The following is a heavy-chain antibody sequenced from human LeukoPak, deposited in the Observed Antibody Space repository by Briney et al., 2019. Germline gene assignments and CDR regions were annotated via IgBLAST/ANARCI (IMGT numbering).Heavy chain of an antibody. CDR3: AREREMATVYYFDY. J-gene: IGHJ4*02. CDR2: INWNGGST. D-gene: IGHD5-24*01. Sequence: GGSLRLSCAASGFTFDDYGMSWVRQAPGKGLEWVSGINWNGGSTGYADSVKCRFTISRDNAKNSLYLQMNSLRAEDTALYYCAREREMATVYYFDYWGQGTLVTVSS. CDR1: GFTFDDYG. V-gene: IGHV3-20*04.